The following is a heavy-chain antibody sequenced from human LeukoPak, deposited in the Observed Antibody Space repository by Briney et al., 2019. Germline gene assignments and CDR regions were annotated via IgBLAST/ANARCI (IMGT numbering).Heavy chain of an antibody. Sequence: ASVKVSCKASGYTFTSYGISWVRQAPGQGLEWMGRINPNSGTTNYAQRFQGRVTMTRDASINTAYMELSSLRSDDTAVYYCARVSSSGGYYSYDTFNIWGQGTMVTVSS. J-gene: IGHJ3*02. CDR1: GYTFTSYG. D-gene: IGHD3-22*01. CDR3: ARVSSSGGYYSYDTFNI. V-gene: IGHV1-2*06. CDR2: INPNSGTT.